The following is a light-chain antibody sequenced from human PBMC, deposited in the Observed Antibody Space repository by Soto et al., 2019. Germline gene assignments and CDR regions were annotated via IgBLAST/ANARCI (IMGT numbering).Light chain of an antibody. CDR2: DVS. CDR3: SSYTSSSTVV. V-gene: IGLV2-14*01. J-gene: IGLJ2*01. CDR1: SSDVGGYNY. Sequence: QSVLTQPASVSGSPGQSITISCTGTSSDVGGYNYVSWYQQHPGKAPKLMIYDVSNRPSGVSSRFSGSKSGNTASLTISGRQAEDEADYYCSSYTSSSTVVFGGGTKVTVL.